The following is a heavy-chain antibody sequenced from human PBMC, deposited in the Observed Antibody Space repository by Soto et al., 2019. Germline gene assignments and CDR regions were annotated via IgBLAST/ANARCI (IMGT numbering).Heavy chain of an antibody. CDR3: ARLARVRGVIIPPSNWFDP. J-gene: IGHJ5*02. CDR2: INHSGST. V-gene: IGHV4-34*01. Sequence: SETLSLTCAVYGGSFSGYYWSWIRQPPGKGLEWIGEINHSGSTNYNPSLKSRVTISVDTSKNQFSLKLSSVTAADTAVYYCARLARVRGVIIPPSNWFDPWGQGTMVTVSS. D-gene: IGHD3-10*01. CDR1: GGSFSGYY.